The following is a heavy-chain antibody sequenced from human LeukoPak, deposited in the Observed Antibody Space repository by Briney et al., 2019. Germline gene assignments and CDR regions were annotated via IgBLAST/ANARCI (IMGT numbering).Heavy chain of an antibody. CDR2: SSAYNGNT. J-gene: IGHJ5*02. D-gene: IGHD6-19*01. V-gene: IGHV1-18*04. CDR3: ARGGSSGWYGWFDP. CDR1: GYTFTSYG. Sequence: ASVKVSCKASGYTFTSYGISGVRQAPGQGREWMGWSSAYNGNTNYAQKLQGRVTMTTDTSTSTAYMELRSLRSDDTAVYYCARGGSSGWYGWFDPWGQGTLVTVSS.